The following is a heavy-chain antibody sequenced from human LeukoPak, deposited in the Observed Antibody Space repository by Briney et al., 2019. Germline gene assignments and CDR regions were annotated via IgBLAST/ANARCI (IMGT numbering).Heavy chain of an antibody. CDR3: ARDPYDYGEHFDV. V-gene: IGHV3-48*04. CDR2: ISSSGSTI. CDR1: GFTFISYW. J-gene: IGHJ3*01. Sequence: PGGSLRLSCAASGFTFISYWMNWVRQAPGKGLQWVSYISSSGSTIYYADSVQGRFTISRDNGENSLYLQMNSLRAEDTAVYYCARDPYDYGEHFDVWGQGTMVTVSS. D-gene: IGHD4-17*01.